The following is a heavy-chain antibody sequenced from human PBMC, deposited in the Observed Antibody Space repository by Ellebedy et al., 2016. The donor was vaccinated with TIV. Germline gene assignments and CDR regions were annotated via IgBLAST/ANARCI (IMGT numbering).Heavy chain of an antibody. CDR3: AKDRFRAAGYPDVLNM. Sequence: GGSLRLSXAVSGFTFSNYGMHWVRQAPGKGLEWVAVISHDEKNKDYADSVKGRFTISRDNSKNTLYLQMNSLRAEDTAVYYCAKDRFRAAGYPDVLNMWGQGTMVTVSS. CDR1: GFTFSNYG. CDR2: ISHDEKNK. D-gene: IGHD6-25*01. J-gene: IGHJ3*02. V-gene: IGHV3-30*18.